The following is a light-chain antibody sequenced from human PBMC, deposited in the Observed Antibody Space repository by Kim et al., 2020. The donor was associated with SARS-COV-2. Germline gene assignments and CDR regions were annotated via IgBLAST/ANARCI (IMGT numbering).Light chain of an antibody. Sequence: ASVGDRVTISCRASQGISNYLAWYQQKPGKVPKLLIYAASTLQSGVPSRFSGSGSGTDFTLTISTLQPEDVATYYCQKYNSAPRTFGQGTKVDIK. V-gene: IGKV1-27*01. CDR2: AAS. CDR1: QGISNY. CDR3: QKYNSAPRT. J-gene: IGKJ1*01.